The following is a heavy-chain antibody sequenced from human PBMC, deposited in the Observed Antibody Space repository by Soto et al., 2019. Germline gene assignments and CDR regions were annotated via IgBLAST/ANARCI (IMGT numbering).Heavy chain of an antibody. CDR2: ISFDGNSA. CDR1: GFTFTTYA. Sequence: HPGGSLRLSCAASGFTFTTYAVHWVRQAPGKGLEWVAIISFDGNSAYYADSVKGRFTFSRDNSKHTVYLQMDSLRAEDTAVYYCARWLSGYYYGMDVWGQGTTVTVSS. J-gene: IGHJ6*02. D-gene: IGHD3-3*01. V-gene: IGHV3-30-3*01. CDR3: ARWLSGYYYGMDV.